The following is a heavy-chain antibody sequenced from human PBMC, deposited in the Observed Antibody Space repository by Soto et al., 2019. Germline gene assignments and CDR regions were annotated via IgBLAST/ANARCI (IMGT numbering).Heavy chain of an antibody. CDR2: ISYDGSNK. CDR1: GFTFSSYA. D-gene: IGHD3-10*01. CDR3: ARGGSITMVLGFDP. Sequence: QVQLVESGGGVVQPGRSLRLSCAASGFTFSSYAMHWVRQAPGKGLEWVAVISYDGSNKYYADSVKGRFTISRDNSKNTLYLQMNSLRAEDTAVYYCARGGSITMVLGFDPWGQGTLVTVSS. V-gene: IGHV3-30-3*01. J-gene: IGHJ5*02.